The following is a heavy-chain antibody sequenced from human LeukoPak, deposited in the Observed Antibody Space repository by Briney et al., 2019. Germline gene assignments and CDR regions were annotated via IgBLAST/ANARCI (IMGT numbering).Heavy chain of an antibody. D-gene: IGHD6-13*01. Sequence: GESLKISCKGSGYSFTSYWIGWVRQMPGKGLEWMGIIYPGDSDTRYSPSFQGQVTISADKSISTAYLQWSSLKASDTAMYYCARHFNDGYGSSWLDVWGKGTTVTVSS. CDR1: GYSFTSYW. J-gene: IGHJ6*04. V-gene: IGHV5-51*01. CDR3: ARHFNDGYGSSWLDV. CDR2: IYPGDSDT.